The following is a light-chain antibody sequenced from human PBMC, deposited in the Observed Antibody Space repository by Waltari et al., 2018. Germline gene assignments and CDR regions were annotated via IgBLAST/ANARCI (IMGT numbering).Light chain of an antibody. CDR2: GAS. CDR1: QSVSITY. Sequence: VLTQSPDTLSLSPGERATLSCRASQSVSITYLAWDQQKPGQAPRLLIYGASSRATGIPDRFSGSGSGTDFILTISRLEPEDVAVYYCQQYDSSSYTCGQGTRLEIK. V-gene: IGKV3-20*01. CDR3: QQYDSSSYT. J-gene: IGKJ2*01.